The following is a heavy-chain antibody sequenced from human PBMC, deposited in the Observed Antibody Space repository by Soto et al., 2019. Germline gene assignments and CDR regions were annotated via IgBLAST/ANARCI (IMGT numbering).Heavy chain of an antibody. Sequence: PSETLSLTCTVSGGSISSSSYYWGWIRQPPGKGLEWIGSIYYSGSTYYNPSLKSRVTISVDTSKNQFSLKLSSVTAADTAVYYWARQSQTTGVTASGGQEPLVTVPS. J-gene: IGHJ4*02. CDR3: ARQSQTTGVTAS. CDR1: GGSISSSSYY. D-gene: IGHD4-17*01. V-gene: IGHV4-39*01. CDR2: IYYSGST.